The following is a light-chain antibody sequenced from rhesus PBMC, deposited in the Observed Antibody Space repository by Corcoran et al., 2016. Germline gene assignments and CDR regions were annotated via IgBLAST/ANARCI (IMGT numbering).Light chain of an antibody. CDR2: KAS. Sequence: DIQMTQSPSSLSASVGDTVTITCRASQGISSWLAWYQQKPGKAPKLLICKASSLQSGVPSRLRGSGSGTVFNLTISSLQSEDFATYYCQQYSSRPFTFGPGTKLDIK. V-gene: IGKV1-22*01. CDR3: QQYSSRPFT. CDR1: QGISSW. J-gene: IGKJ3*01.